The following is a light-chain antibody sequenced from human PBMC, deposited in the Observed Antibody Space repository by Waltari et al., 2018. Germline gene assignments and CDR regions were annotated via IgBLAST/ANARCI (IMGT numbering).Light chain of an antibody. J-gene: IGKJ1*01. Sequence: DVVLTQTPLSSPVTLGQPASIPSRSSQSLVHSDGMAYLSWLQQRPGQPPRLLNYQISVRFSGVPDRFRGSGAVTDFTLTISRVEADDVGVYYCVQTEQHPWTFGLGTKVEIK. CDR3: VQTEQHPWT. CDR2: QIS. CDR1: QSLVHSDGMAY. V-gene: IGKV2-24*01.